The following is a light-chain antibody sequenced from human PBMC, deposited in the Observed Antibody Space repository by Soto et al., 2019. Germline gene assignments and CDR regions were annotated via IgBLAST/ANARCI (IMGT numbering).Light chain of an antibody. CDR2: RND. Sequence: QSVLTQTPSASGTPGQRITISCSGSNSNMGRNYVYWYQQVPGTAPKLLMYRNDVLPSGVPDRFTGSKSGTSASLAISGLRSEDEADYYCAVWDNSLNGVAFGGGTQLTVL. J-gene: IGLJ2*01. V-gene: IGLV1-47*01. CDR1: NSNMGRNY. CDR3: AVWDNSLNGVA.